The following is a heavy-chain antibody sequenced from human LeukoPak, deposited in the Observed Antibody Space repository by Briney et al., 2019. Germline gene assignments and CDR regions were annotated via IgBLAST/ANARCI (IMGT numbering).Heavy chain of an antibody. CDR3: VREGSGSYDFDY. V-gene: IGHV1-18*04. CDR2: ISNYNGNT. CDR1: GYTFTNYG. J-gene: IGHJ4*02. Sequence: GASVKVSCKASGYTFTNYGISWVRQAPGQGLEWMGWISNYNGNTNSAQILQGRVTMTTDTSTSTAYMELRSLRSDDTALYYCVREGSGSYDFDYWGQGTLVTVSS. D-gene: IGHD3-10*01.